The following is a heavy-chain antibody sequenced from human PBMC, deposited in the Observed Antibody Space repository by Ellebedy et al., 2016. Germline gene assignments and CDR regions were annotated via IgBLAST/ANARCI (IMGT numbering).Heavy chain of an antibody. D-gene: IGHD7-27*01. CDR2: INPNSGGT. V-gene: IGHV1-2*02. J-gene: IGHJ3*02. Sequence: ASVKVSXXASGYTFTGYYMHWVRQAPGQGLEWMGWINPNSGGTNYAQKFQGRVTMTRDTSISTAYMELSRLRSDDTAVYYCAREIPNWDAFDIWGQGTMVTVSS. CDR3: AREIPNWDAFDI. CDR1: GYTFTGYY.